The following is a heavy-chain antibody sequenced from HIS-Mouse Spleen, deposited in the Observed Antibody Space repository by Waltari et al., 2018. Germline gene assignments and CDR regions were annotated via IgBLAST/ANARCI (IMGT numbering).Heavy chain of an antibody. Sequence: EVQLVESGGGLVQPGGSLRLSCAASGFTFSSYWMSWVRQAPGKGRGWVANIKPDGSGKYYVDSVKGRFTISRDNAKNSLYLQMNSLRAEDTAVYYCARDWKKYYFDYWGQGTLVTVSS. J-gene: IGHJ4*02. D-gene: IGHD1-1*01. CDR2: IKPDGSGK. V-gene: IGHV3-7*01. CDR1: GFTFSSYW. CDR3: ARDWKKYYFDY.